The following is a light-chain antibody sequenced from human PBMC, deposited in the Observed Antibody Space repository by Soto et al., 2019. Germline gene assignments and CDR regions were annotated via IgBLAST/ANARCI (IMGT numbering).Light chain of an antibody. CDR2: LEGSGSY. J-gene: IGLJ3*02. CDR1: SVHISYI. CDR3: ETWDFNTRV. V-gene: IGLV4-60*02. Sequence: QPVLTQSSSASASLGSSVKLTCTLSSVHISYIIAWHQQQPGKAPRYLMKLEGSGSYNKGSGVPDRFSGSSSGADRYLTISNLQFEDEADYYCETWDFNTRVFGGGTKLTVL.